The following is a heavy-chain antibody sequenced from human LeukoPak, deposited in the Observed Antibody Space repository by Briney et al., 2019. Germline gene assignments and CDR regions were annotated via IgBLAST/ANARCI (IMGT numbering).Heavy chain of an antibody. D-gene: IGHD5-24*01. Sequence: GGSLRLSCAASGFPFSSYAMSWVRQAPAQGLEWVSALTGTGRTTYYADSVRGRFTISRDNSNNMLYLQMNSLRAEDTAVYYCAKPLRDAGSFNYPYFDFWGQGTLVTVSS. J-gene: IGHJ4*02. CDR2: LTGTGRTT. CDR3: AKPLRDAGSFNYPYFDF. CDR1: GFPFSSYA. V-gene: IGHV3-23*01.